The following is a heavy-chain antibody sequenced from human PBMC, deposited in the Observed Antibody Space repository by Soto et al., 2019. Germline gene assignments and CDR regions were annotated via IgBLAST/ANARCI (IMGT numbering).Heavy chain of an antibody. J-gene: IGHJ5*02. Sequence: SETLSLTCTVSGGSVSSGSYYWSWIRQPPGKGLEWIGYIYYSGSTNYNPSLKSRVTISVDTSKNQFSLKLSSVTAADTAVYYCARGPIPIHYYDSSYNWFDPWGQGTLVTVPS. CDR2: IYYSGST. CDR1: GGSVSSGSYY. CDR3: ARGPIPIHYYDSSYNWFDP. D-gene: IGHD3-22*01. V-gene: IGHV4-61*01.